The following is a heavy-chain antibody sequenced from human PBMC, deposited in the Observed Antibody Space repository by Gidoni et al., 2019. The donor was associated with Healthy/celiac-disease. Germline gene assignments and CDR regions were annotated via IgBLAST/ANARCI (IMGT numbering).Heavy chain of an antibody. J-gene: IGHJ5*02. CDR3: ARDGLAAAATQNWFDP. V-gene: IGHV3-30-3*01. D-gene: IGHD6-13*01. CDR2: ISYDGSNK. Sequence: QVQLVESGGGVVQTGRSLRRSCAASGFTFSSYAMHWVRQAPGKGLEWVAVISYDGSNKYYADSVKGRFTISRDNSKNTLYLQMNSLRAEDTAVYYCARDGLAAAATQNWFDPWGQGTLVTVSS. CDR1: GFTFSSYA.